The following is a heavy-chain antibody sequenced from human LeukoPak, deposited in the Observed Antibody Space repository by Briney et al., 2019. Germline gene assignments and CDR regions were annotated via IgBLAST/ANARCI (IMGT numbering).Heavy chain of an antibody. CDR3: AKELGYCSGGSCYSPGYYFDY. CDR2: ISGSGGST. V-gene: IGHV3-23*01. J-gene: IGHJ4*02. Sequence: PGGSLRLSCAASGFTFSSYAMSWVRQAPGKGLEWVSAISGSGGSTYYAGSVKGRFTISRDNSKNTLYLQMNSLRAEDTAVYYCAKELGYCSGGSCYSPGYYFDYWGQGTLVTVSS. D-gene: IGHD2-15*01. CDR1: GFTFSSYA.